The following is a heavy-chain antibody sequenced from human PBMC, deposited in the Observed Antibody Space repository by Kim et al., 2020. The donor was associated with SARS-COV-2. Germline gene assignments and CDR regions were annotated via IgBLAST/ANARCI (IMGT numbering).Heavy chain of an antibody. CDR3: ARVADYDILTGYYTGGDGYFDL. J-gene: IGHJ2*01. CDR2: IYYSGST. CDR1: GGSISSYY. D-gene: IGHD3-9*01. Sequence: SETLSLTCTVSGGSISSYYWSWIRQPPGKGLEWIGYIYYSGSTNYNPSLKSRVTISVDTSKNQFSLKLSSVTAADTAVYYCARVADYDILTGYYTGGDGYFDLWGRGTLVTVSS. V-gene: IGHV4-59*01.